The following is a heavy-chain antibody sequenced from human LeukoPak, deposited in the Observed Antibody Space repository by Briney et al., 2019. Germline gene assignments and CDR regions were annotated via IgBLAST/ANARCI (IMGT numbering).Heavy chain of an antibody. CDR3: ARGSTRFDL. J-gene: IGHJ2*01. D-gene: IGHD2-2*01. V-gene: IGHV4-59*01. CDR1: GGSITSSY. CDR2: IYSNGNT. Sequence: SETLSLTCFVSGGSITSSYWSWIRQPPGKGLEWIAYIYSNGNTDYNPSLKSRVTISVDTSKNQFSLKLNSVTATDTAVYYCARGSTRFDLWGRGTLVTVSS.